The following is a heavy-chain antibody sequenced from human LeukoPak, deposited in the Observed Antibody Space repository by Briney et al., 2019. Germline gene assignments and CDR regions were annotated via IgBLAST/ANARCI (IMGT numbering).Heavy chain of an antibody. J-gene: IGHJ5*02. D-gene: IGHD3-22*01. CDR1: GGSISSYY. V-gene: IGHV4-59*08. CDR2: IYYSGST. Sequence: PSETLSLTCTVSGGSISSYYWSWIRQPPGKGLEWIGYIYYSGSTNYNPSLKSRVTISVDTSKNQFSLKLSSVTAADTAVYYRATQQIYYDSSGYFNWFDPWGQGTLVTVSS. CDR3: ATQQIYYDSSGYFNWFDP.